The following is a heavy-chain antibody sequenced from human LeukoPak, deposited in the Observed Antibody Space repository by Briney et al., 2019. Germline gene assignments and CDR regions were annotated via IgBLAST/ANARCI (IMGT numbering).Heavy chain of an antibody. J-gene: IGHJ4*02. Sequence: SETLSLTCAVYGGSFSGYYWSWIRQPPGKGLEWIGEINHSGSTNYNPSLKSRVTISVDTSKNQFSLKLSSVTAADTAVYYCARGRSQANCGDYSEFDYWGQGTLVTVSS. V-gene: IGHV4-34*01. CDR2: INHSGST. D-gene: IGHD4-17*01. CDR3: ARGRSQANCGDYSEFDY. CDR1: GGSFSGYY.